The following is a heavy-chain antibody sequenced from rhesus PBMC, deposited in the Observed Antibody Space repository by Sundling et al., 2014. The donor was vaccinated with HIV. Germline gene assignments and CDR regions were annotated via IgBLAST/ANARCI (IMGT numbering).Heavy chain of an antibody. D-gene: IGHD3-3*01. Sequence: QVQLVQSGAEVKKPGASVKVSCKASGFSFGNYAINWVRQAPGQGLEWMGVIIPLVGITEYAERSQGRVTISADTSTSTAYMDLTSLRSEDTAVYYCARGPLGPGLVNPLGYFDYWGQGVLVAVSS. J-gene: IGHJ4*01. CDR3: ARGPLGPGLVNPLGYFDY. CDR1: GFSFGNYA. V-gene: IGHV1-198*02. CDR2: IIPLVGIT.